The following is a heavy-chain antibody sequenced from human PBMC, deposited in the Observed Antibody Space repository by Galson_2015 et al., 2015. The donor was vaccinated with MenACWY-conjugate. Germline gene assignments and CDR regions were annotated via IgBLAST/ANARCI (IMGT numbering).Heavy chain of an antibody. CDR2: IKQDGSEK. D-gene: IGHD5-18*01. V-gene: IGHV3-7*03. J-gene: IGHJ4*02. CDR3: ATTGYSYDYAALSFDY. Sequence: SLRLSCAASGFTFSSYWMSWVRQAPGKGLEWVANIKQDGSEKYYADSVKGRFTISRDNAKNSLFLQMNSLRAEDMAVYYCATTGYSYDYAALSFDYWGQGTLVTVSS. CDR1: GFTFSSYW.